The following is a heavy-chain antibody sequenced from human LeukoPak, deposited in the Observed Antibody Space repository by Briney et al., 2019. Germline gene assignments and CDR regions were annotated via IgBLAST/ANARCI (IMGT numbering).Heavy chain of an antibody. CDR3: ARGGGGNTGEDY. J-gene: IGHJ4*02. V-gene: IGHV1-8*03. Sequence: ASVKVSCKASGYTFTSYDINWVRQATGQGLEWMGWMNPNNANTGYAQKFQGRVTITMNASISTAYMELSSLRSEDTAVYYCARGGGGNTGEDYWGQGTLVTVSS. CDR1: GYTFTSYD. D-gene: IGHD3-16*01. CDR2: MNPNNANT.